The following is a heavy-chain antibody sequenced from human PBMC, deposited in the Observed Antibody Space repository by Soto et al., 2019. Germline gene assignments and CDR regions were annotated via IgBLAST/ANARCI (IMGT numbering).Heavy chain of an antibody. CDR3: AKDGYSSSSPNYYYYGIDV. Sequence: SLRLACPASGFTVSSYGMQWVRQAAGKWRGWVAVISYGGSNNYYADSVNGRFTISRDNSKTTLYLQMTTLRAEDTAVYYCAKDGYSSSSPNYYYYGIDVWGQGTPVTVSS. J-gene: IGHJ6*02. CDR1: GFTVSSYG. V-gene: IGHV3-30*18. D-gene: IGHD6-6*01. CDR2: ISYGGSNN.